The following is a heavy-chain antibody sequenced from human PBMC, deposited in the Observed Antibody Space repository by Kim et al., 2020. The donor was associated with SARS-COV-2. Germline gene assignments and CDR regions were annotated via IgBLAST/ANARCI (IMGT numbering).Heavy chain of an antibody. CDR3: AIVSGYSGYWGEGSDY. Sequence: GGSLRLSCAASGFTFSSYGMHWVRQAPGKGLEWVAVISYDGSNKYYADSVKGGFTISRDNSKNTLYLQMNSLRAEDTAVYYCAIVSGYSGYWGEGSDYWGQRTLVTVSS. J-gene: IGHJ4*02. V-gene: IGHV3-33*05. CDR2: ISYDGSNK. CDR1: GFTFSSYG. D-gene: IGHD5-12*01.